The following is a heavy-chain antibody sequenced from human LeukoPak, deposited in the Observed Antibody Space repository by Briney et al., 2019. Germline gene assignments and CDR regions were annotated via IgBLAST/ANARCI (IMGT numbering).Heavy chain of an antibody. D-gene: IGHD2-2*01. J-gene: IGHJ4*02. V-gene: IGHV3-30-3*01. CDR2: ISYDGSNK. CDR1: GFTFSSYA. Sequence: QPGRSLRLSCAASGFTFSSYAMHWVRQAPGKGLEWVAVISYDGSNKYYADSVKGRFTISRDNSKNTLYLQMNSLRAEDTAVYYCASLGYCSSTSCYRGAIFDYWGQGTLVTVSS. CDR3: ASLGYCSSTSCYRGAIFDY.